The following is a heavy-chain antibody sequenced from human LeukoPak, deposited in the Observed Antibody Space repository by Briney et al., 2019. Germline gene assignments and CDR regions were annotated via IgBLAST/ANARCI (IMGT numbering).Heavy chain of an antibody. CDR3: ARVSYDSSSYYYDLDY. CDR1: GYTFTGYY. J-gene: IGHJ4*02. V-gene: IGHV1-2*02. D-gene: IGHD3-22*01. CDR2: INPNSGGT. Sequence: ASVRVFCKASGYTFTGYYIHWVRQAPGQGLEWMGWINPNSGGTNFAQKFRGRVAMTRDTSISTAYMELNRVRSDDTAVYFCARVSYDSSSYYYDLDYWGQGTLVTVSS.